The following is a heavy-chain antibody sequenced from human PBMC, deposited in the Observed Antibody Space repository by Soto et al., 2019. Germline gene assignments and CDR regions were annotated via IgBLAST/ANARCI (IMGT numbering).Heavy chain of an antibody. J-gene: IGHJ4*02. Sequence: SQTLSLTXGISVDSVSSKMAAWNWIRQSPSRGLEWLGRTYCRSRWYNEYAVSVKSRITINPDTSKNQLSLQMNSVTPEDTAVYYCARTASVFDDWGQGTQVTVSS. CDR3: ARTASVFDD. CDR1: VDSVSSKMAA. CDR2: TYCRSRWYN. V-gene: IGHV6-1*01.